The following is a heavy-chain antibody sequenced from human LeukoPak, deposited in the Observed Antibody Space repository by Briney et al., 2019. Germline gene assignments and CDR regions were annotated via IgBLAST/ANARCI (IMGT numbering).Heavy chain of an antibody. CDR3: AKDLNWGSHY. CDR2: ISYDGSNK. Sequence: GGSLRLSCAASGFTFSTYGMHWVRQASGKGLEWVAVISYDGSNKYYADSVKGRFTISRDNSKSTLYLQMNSLRAEDTAVYYCAKDLNWGSHYWGQGTLATVSS. CDR1: GFTFSTYG. V-gene: IGHV3-30*18. J-gene: IGHJ4*02. D-gene: IGHD7-27*01.